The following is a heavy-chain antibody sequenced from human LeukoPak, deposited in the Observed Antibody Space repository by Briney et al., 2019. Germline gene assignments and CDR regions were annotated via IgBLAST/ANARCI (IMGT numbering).Heavy chain of an antibody. Sequence: PSETLSLTCTVSGGSISSYYWSWIRQPAGKGLEWIGRIYTSGSTNYNTSLKSRVTMSVDTSKNQFSLKLSSVTAADTAVYYCARGSITMVRGGWFDPWGQGTLVTVSS. CDR2: IYTSGST. V-gene: IGHV4-4*07. CDR1: GGSISSYY. CDR3: ARGSITMVRGGWFDP. J-gene: IGHJ5*01. D-gene: IGHD3-10*01.